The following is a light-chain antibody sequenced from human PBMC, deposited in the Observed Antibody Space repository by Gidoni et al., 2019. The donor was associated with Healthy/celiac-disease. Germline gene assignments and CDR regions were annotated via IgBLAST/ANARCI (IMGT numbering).Light chain of an antibody. CDR2: DAS. Sequence: ELVLTQSPATLSLPPGERATLSCRASQSVSSYLAWYQQKPGQAPRLLIYDASNRATGIPARFSGSGSGTDFTLTISSLEPEDFAVYYCQQRSNWRYTFGQGTKLEIK. J-gene: IGKJ2*01. CDR1: QSVSSY. V-gene: IGKV3-11*01. CDR3: QQRSNWRYT.